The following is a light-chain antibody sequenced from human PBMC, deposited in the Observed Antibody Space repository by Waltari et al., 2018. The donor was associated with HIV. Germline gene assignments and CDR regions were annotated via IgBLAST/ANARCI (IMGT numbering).Light chain of an antibody. V-gene: IGLV2-23*01. CDR1: SSDVGIYNL. Sequence: QSALTQHASVSGSPGQSITISCTGTSSDVGIYNLVSWYQQNPGKAPKLMIYEGSKRPSGVSIRFSGSKSGNTASLTISGLQAEDEAHYYCCSYAGSFVVFGGGTKLTVL. CDR2: EGS. CDR3: CSYAGSFVV. J-gene: IGLJ2*01.